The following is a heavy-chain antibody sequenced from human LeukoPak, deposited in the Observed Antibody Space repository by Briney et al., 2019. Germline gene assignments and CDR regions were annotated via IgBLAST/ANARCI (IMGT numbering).Heavy chain of an antibody. V-gene: IGHV3-30*01. CDR2: ISYDGNNE. J-gene: IGHJ4*02. Sequence: PGRSLRLSCAASGFTFSSHAMHWVRQAPGKGLEWVAVISYDGNNEYYADSVKGRFTISRDNSWNTLYLQMNSLRAEDTAVYYCARDNYGLDYWGQGTLVTVSS. CDR1: GFTFSSHA. CDR3: ARDNYGLDY. D-gene: IGHD3-10*01.